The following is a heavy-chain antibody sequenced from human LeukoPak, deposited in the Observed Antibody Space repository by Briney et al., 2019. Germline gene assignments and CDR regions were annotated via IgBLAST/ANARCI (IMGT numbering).Heavy chain of an antibody. CDR2: ISSSSGFI. Sequence: KPGGSLRLSCAASGFTFIDYTINWVRQAPGKGLEWVSSISSSSGFIYYADSVRGRFTISRDNAKNSLYLQMNSLRAEDTAVYYCARGTVTTDYWGQGALAAVSS. J-gene: IGHJ4*02. D-gene: IGHD4-17*01. V-gene: IGHV3-21*01. CDR3: ARGTVTTDY. CDR1: GFTFIDYT.